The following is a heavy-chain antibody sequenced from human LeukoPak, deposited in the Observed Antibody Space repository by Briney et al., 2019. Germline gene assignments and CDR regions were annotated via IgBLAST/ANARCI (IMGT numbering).Heavy chain of an antibody. CDR1: GFTFSSYS. V-gene: IGHV4-59*01. CDR3: ARGYGDYDY. D-gene: IGHD4-17*01. J-gene: IGHJ4*02. CDR2: IYYSGST. Sequence: GSLRLSCAAFGFTFSSYSMSWGRQPPGKGLEWIGYIYYSGSTNYNPSLKSRVTISVDTSKNQFSLKLSSVTAADTAVYYCARGYGDYDYWGQGTLVTVSS.